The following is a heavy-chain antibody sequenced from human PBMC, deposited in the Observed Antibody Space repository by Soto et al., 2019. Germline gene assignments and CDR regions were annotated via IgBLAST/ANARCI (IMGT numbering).Heavy chain of an antibody. D-gene: IGHD2-15*01. J-gene: IGHJ4*02. CDR1: VESIRIYH. Sequence: PSETLSLTCTVSVESIRIYHWSWIRQPPRKGLEWIGYMYSSGRSNYTTSLKSRVTLSVHTSKNQFSLKLSSVTAADAAVYYCARHAGGRADYWGQGTLVTVSS. V-gene: IGHV4-59*08. CDR2: MYSSGRS. CDR3: ARHAGGRADY.